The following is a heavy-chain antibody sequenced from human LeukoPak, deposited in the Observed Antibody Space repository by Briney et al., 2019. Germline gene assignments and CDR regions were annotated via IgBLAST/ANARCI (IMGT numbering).Heavy chain of an antibody. CDR3: ARDLNYGSGSYLGYYYYGMDV. Sequence: ASVKVSCKASGYTFTGYYMHWVRQAPGQGLEWMGRINPNSGGTNYAQKFQGRVTMTRDTSISTAYMELSRLRSDDTAVYYCARDLNYGSGSYLGYYYYGMDVWGQGTTVTVSS. CDR1: GYTFTGYY. D-gene: IGHD3-10*01. V-gene: IGHV1-2*06. CDR2: INPNSGGT. J-gene: IGHJ6*02.